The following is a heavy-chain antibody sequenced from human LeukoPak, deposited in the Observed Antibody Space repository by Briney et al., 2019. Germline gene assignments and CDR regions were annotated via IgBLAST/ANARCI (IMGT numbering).Heavy chain of an antibody. V-gene: IGHV4-39*01. D-gene: IGHD5-12*01. CDR2: IYYSGST. J-gene: IGHJ3*02. CDR3: ASLVGYSGYDRRDAFDI. Sequence: SETLSLTCTVSGGSISSHYWGWIRQPPGKGLEWIGSIYYSGSTYYNPSLKSRVTISVDTSKNQFSLKLSSVTAADTAVYYCASLVGYSGYDRRDAFDIWGQGTMVTVSS. CDR1: GGSISSHY.